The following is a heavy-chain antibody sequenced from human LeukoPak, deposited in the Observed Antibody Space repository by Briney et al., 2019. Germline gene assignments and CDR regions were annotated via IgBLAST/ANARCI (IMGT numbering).Heavy chain of an antibody. J-gene: IGHJ4*02. CDR3: ARDLPSGYSIDY. Sequence: PGGSLRLSCAASGFTFDTYSMNWVRQAPGKGLEWVSYINGHSDAIYYADSAKGRSTISRDNAKNSLYLQMNSLRAEDTAVYYCARDLPSGYSIDYWGQGTLVTVSS. D-gene: IGHD2-15*01. CDR1: GFTFDTYS. V-gene: IGHV3-48*01. CDR2: INGHSDAI.